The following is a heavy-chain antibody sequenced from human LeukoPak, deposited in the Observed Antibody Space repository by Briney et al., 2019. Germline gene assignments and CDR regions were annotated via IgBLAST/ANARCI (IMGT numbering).Heavy chain of an antibody. CDR2: INTDGSST. D-gene: IGHD5-24*01. Sequence: GGSLRLSCAASGFTFSSYAMSWVRQAPGKGLVWVSRINTDGSSTSYADSVKGRFTISRDNAKSSVSLQMNSLRAEDTAIYYCARDLFNRDGYDIWGPGTTVIVSS. CDR1: GFTFSSYA. V-gene: IGHV3-74*01. CDR3: ARDLFNRDGYDI. J-gene: IGHJ3*02.